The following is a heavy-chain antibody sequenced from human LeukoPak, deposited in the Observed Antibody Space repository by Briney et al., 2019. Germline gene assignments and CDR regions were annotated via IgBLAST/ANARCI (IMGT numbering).Heavy chain of an antibody. CDR2: IGTAGDT. CDR1: GFTFSRYD. V-gene: IGHV3-13*01. J-gene: IGHJ4*02. CDR3: ARAVRYSGYDLIDY. D-gene: IGHD5-12*01. Sequence: GGSLRLSCAASGFTFSRYDMHWVRQATGKGLEWVSAIGTAGDTYYPGSVKGRFTISRENAKNSLYLQVNSLRAGDTAVYYCARAVRYSGYDLIDYWGQGTLVIVSS.